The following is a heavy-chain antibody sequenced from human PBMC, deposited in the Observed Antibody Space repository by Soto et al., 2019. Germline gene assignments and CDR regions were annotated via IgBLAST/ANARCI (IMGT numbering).Heavy chain of an antibody. Sequence: ASVKVSCKASGYTFTGYYMHWVRQAPGQGLEWKGWINPNSGGTNYAQKFQGWVTMTRDTSISTAYMELSRLRSDDTAVYYCAREGYDILTGYRYYYYYMDVWGKGTTVTVSS. V-gene: IGHV1-2*04. CDR2: INPNSGGT. D-gene: IGHD3-9*01. CDR1: GYTFTGYY. J-gene: IGHJ6*03. CDR3: AREGYDILTGYRYYYYYMDV.